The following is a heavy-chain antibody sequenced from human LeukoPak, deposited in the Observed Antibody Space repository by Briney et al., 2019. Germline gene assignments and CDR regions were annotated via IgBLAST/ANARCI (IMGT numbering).Heavy chain of an antibody. Sequence: SETLSLTCAVYGGSFSGYYWSWIRQPPGKGLEWIGEINHSGSTNYNPSLKSRVTISVDTSKNQFSLKLSSVTAADTAVYYCARDLGTRAYVLLWFGELFCGMDVWGQGTTVTVSS. CDR3: ARDLGTRAYVLLWFGELFCGMDV. V-gene: IGHV4-34*01. D-gene: IGHD3-10*01. CDR1: GGSFSGYY. CDR2: INHSGST. J-gene: IGHJ6*02.